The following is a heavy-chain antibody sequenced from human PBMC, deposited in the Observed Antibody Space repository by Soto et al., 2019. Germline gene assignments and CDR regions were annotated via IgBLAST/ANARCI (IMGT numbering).Heavy chain of an antibody. CDR3: ARQILGPTTETKWFGDLVRSRAREDV. D-gene: IGHD3-10*01. CDR2: IYYSGRT. CDR1: AGSIRSSSFY. V-gene: IGHV4-39*01. Sequence: QLLLQESGPGLVKPSETLSLTCNVSAGSIRSSSFYWGWIRQPPGKGLEWIGSIYYSGRTYYNPSLKSRVTISVDPSNNEFSLKLSSVTAADTAMYYCARQILGPTTETKWFGDLVRSRAREDVWGQGTTVTVSS. J-gene: IGHJ6*02.